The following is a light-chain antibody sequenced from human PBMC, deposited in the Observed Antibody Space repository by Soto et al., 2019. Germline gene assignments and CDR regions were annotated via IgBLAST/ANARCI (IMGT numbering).Light chain of an antibody. CDR3: QQSHGIPYT. Sequence: DXQMTQSPSSLSAAVGDRVTITCRASQTISTYLNWYQQKPGKAPKLLIYAASSLQSGVPSRFTGSGSGTDFTLTISSLQPEDFATYYCQQSHGIPYTFGQGTKLEIK. J-gene: IGKJ2*01. CDR2: AAS. CDR1: QTISTY. V-gene: IGKV1-39*01.